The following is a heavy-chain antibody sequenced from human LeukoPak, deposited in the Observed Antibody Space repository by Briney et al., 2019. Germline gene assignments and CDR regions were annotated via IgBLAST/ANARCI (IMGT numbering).Heavy chain of an antibody. D-gene: IGHD1-26*01. Sequence: ASVKVSCKASGGTFRSYGINCVRQAPGQGLEWIGRVIPVFGITHYAQRFQGRVTITADKDTSTVDMELTSLRFEDTAVYYCSRAAGGLVGAMESEYHQYAMDVWGQGTTVTVSS. CDR1: GGTFRSYG. CDR3: SRAAGGLVGAMESEYHQYAMDV. J-gene: IGHJ6*02. V-gene: IGHV1-69*04. CDR2: VIPVFGIT.